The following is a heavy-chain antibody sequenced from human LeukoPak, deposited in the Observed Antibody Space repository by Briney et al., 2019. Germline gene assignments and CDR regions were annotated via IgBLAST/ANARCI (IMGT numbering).Heavy chain of an antibody. CDR2: FDPEDGET. CDR1: GYTLTELS. Sequence: GASVKVSCKASGYTLTELSMHWVRQAPGKGLEWMGGFDPEDGETIYAQKFQGRVTMTEDTSTDTAYMELSSLRSEDTAVYYCATDSRTYYDYVWGSYRYNYFDYWGQGTLVTVSS. D-gene: IGHD3-16*02. V-gene: IGHV1-24*01. J-gene: IGHJ4*02. CDR3: ATDSRTYYDYVWGSYRYNYFDY.